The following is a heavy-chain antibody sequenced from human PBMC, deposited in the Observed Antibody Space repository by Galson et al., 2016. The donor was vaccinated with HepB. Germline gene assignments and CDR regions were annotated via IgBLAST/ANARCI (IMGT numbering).Heavy chain of an antibody. J-gene: IGHJ3*02. Sequence: SLRISCAASGFVFSAYWLSWVRQSPGKGPEWVASINQDGNGRDYVDSAKGRFIISRDNARTSLSLQMHSLRVDDTSIYYCVSGYTSGIWGPGTMVIVSS. V-gene: IGHV3-7*01. D-gene: IGHD6-25*01. CDR1: GFVFSAYW. CDR3: VSGYTSGI. CDR2: INQDGNGR.